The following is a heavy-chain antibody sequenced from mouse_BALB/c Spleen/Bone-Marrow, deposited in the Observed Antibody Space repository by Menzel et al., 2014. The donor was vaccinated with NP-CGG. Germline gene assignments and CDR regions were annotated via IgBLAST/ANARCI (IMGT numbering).Heavy chain of an antibody. J-gene: IGHJ4*01. CDR3: ARDAMDY. V-gene: IGHV1-14*01. CDR2: IYPSNDGT. CDR1: GYTFTSYV. Sequence: VQLQQSGPELVKPGASVKMSCKASGYTFTSYVMHWVKQKPGQGLEWIGYIYPSNDGTKYSEKFKGKATLTSDKSSSTAYMELSSLTSEDSAVYYCARDAMDYWGQGTSVTVSS.